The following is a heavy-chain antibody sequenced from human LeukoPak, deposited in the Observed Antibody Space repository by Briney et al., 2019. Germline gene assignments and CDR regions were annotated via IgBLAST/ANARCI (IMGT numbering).Heavy chain of an antibody. D-gene: IGHD6-19*01. CDR3: ARSGYSSGWYPYYCDYYRDV. CDR2: ISAYNGNT. J-gene: IGHJ6*03. V-gene: IGHV1-18*01. Sequence: ASVKASCKASGYTFTSYGISWVRQAPGQGLDWMGWISAYNGNTNYAQKLQGRVTMTTDTSTSTAYMELRSLRSDDTAVYYCARSGYSSGWYPYYCDYYRDVWGKGTTVTVSS. CDR1: GYTFTSYG.